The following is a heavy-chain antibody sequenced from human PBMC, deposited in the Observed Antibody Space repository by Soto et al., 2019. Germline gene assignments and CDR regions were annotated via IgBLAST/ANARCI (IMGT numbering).Heavy chain of an antibody. J-gene: IGHJ3*02. CDR3: VRDYYDTSGYPNTFDM. V-gene: IGHV3-21*01. CDR2: IGSRTSDI. CDR1: GFTISLHT. D-gene: IGHD3-22*01. Sequence: GSLRLSCAASGFTISLHTMNWVRQAPGKGLEWVSFIGSRTSDIYYADSVKGHFTISRDNAKNSLYLDLTRLRAEDTAVYFCVRDYYDTSGYPNTFDMWGQGTMVTVSS.